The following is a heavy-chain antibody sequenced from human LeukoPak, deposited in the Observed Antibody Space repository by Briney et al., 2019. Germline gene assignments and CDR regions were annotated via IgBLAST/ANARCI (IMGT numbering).Heavy chain of an antibody. CDR3: ARIVVVTAIIDAFDI. CDR2: IYSDGST. D-gene: IGHD2-21*02. CDR1: GFTFSSY. Sequence: GGSLRLSCAASGFTFSSYMSWVRQAPGKGLEWVSLIYSDGSTNYADSVMGRFSISRDNSKNTLYLQMNSLRAEDTAVYYCARIVVVTAIIDAFDIWGQGTMVTVSS. J-gene: IGHJ3*02. V-gene: IGHV3-66*01.